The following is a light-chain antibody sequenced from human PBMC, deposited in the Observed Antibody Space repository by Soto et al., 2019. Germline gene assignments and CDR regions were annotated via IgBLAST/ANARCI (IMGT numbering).Light chain of an antibody. CDR1: SIDIAHYDY. Sequence: QSVLTQPASVSRSPGQSITLSCTGTSIDIAHYDYVSWYQQHPGKAPKLMIYHATYRPSGVSNRYSGSKSGNSASLTISGLQADDEADYYCCSLTTSHTYVFGSGTKVTVL. CDR3: CSLTTSHTYV. V-gene: IGLV2-14*03. J-gene: IGLJ1*01. CDR2: HAT.